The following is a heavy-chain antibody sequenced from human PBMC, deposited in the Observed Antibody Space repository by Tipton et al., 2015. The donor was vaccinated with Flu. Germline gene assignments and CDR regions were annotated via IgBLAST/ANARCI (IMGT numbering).Heavy chain of an antibody. Sequence: SLRLSCEASGFIFRNYWMSWVRQVPGKGLEWLSYISSSGSTISYADSVRGRFTISRDNAKNSLYLQLNSLRAEDTALYYCATLTGDDYWGQGDLVTVSS. V-gene: IGHV3-48*03. D-gene: IGHD7-27*01. CDR3: ATLTGDDY. J-gene: IGHJ4*02. CDR2: ISSSGSTI. CDR1: GFIFRNYW.